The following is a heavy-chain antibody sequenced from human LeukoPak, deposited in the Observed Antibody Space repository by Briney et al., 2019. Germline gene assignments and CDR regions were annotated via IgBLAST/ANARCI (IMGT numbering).Heavy chain of an antibody. CDR3: ARAGSTFDY. CDR2: ISSSSSTI. J-gene: IGHJ4*02. Sequence: HPGGSLRLSCAVSAFTFSSYSMNWVRQAPGKGLEWVSYISSSSSTIYYADSVKGRFTISRDNAKNSLYLQMNSLRAEDTAVYYCARAGSTFDYWGQGTLVTVSS. CDR1: AFTFSSYS. D-gene: IGHD5/OR15-5a*01. V-gene: IGHV3-48*01.